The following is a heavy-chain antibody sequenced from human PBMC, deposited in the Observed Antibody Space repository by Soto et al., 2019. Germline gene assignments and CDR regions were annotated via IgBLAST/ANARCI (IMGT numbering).Heavy chain of an antibody. J-gene: IGHJ6*02. CDR3: ARGGQTLDCSSTSCYYYYYGMDV. CDR2: IIPIFGTA. CDR1: GGTFSSYA. Sequence: SVKVSCKASGGTFSSYAISWVRQAPGQGLEWMGGIIPIFGTANYAQKFQGRVTITADESTSTAYMELSSLRSEDTAVYYCARGGQTLDCSSTSCYYYYYGMDVWGQGTTVTVSS. D-gene: IGHD2-2*01. V-gene: IGHV1-69*13.